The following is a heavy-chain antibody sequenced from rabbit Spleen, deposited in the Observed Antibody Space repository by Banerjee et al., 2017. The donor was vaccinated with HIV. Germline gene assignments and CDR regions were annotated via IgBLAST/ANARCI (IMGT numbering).Heavy chain of an antibody. D-gene: IGHD1-1*01. CDR1: GFDFSSRYY. V-gene: IGHV1S45*01. CDR2: IYSGSSGFVGAT. CDR3: ARWASSDGYFDL. J-gene: IGHJ4*01. Sequence: QEQLVESGGGLVQPEGSLTLTCKASGFDFSSRYYICWVRQAPGKGLEWIACIYSGSSGFVGATYYASWATGRFTISKTSSTAVTLQMTSLTPADTATYFCARWASSDGYFDLWGPGTLVTVS.